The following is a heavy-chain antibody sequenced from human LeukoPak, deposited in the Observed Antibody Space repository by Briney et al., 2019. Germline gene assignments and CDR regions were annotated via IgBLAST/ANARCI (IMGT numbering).Heavy chain of an antibody. CDR3: AKDQVPAAIDYYMDV. CDR1: GFTFSNAW. D-gene: IGHD2-2*01. CDR2: ISTSSSYI. Sequence: GGSLRLSCAASGFTFSNAWMSWVRQAPGKGLEWVSFISTSSSYIYYADSVKGRFTISRDNSKNTLYLQMNSLRAEDTAVYYCAKDQVPAAIDYYMDVWGKGTTVTISS. J-gene: IGHJ6*03. V-gene: IGHV3-21*01.